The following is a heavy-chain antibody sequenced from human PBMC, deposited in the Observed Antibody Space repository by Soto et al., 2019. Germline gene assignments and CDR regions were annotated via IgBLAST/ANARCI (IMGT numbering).Heavy chain of an antibody. CDR2: FDPEDGET. Sequence: ASVKVSCKVSGYTLTELSMHWVRRAPGKGLEWMGGFDPEDGETIYAQKFQGRVTMTEDTSTDTAYMELSSLRSEDTAVYYCATDALQSYYFDYWGQGTLVTVSS. CDR1: GYTLTELS. J-gene: IGHJ4*02. CDR3: ATDALQSYYFDY. D-gene: IGHD4-4*01. V-gene: IGHV1-24*01.